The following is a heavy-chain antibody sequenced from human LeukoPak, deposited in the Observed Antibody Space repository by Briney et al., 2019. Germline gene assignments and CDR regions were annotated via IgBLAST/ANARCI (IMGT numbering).Heavy chain of an antibody. CDR1: GFTFSSYS. Sequence: GGSLRLSCAASGFTFSSYSMNWVRQAPGKGLEWVSSISSNSSYIYYADSVKGRFTISRDNAKNSLYLQMNSLRAEDTAVYYCARVSGVSPGGAFDIWGQGTMVTVSS. CDR3: ARVSGVSPGGAFDI. CDR2: ISSNSSYI. V-gene: IGHV3-21*01. J-gene: IGHJ3*02. D-gene: IGHD2-15*01.